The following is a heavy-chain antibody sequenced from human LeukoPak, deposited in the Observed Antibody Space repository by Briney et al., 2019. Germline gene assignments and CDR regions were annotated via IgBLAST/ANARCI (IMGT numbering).Heavy chain of an antibody. CDR1: GYTFTDYY. CDR3: ARGHYDFWSGYSLYYFDY. Sequence: ASVKVSCKASGYTFTDYYIHWVRQAPGQGLEWMGRVNPNSGGTSSAQKFQGRVTMTRDTSISTAYMELSRLISDDTAVYYCARGHYDFWSGYSLYYFDYWGQGTLVTVSS. J-gene: IGHJ4*02. CDR2: VNPNSGGT. D-gene: IGHD3-3*01. V-gene: IGHV1-2*06.